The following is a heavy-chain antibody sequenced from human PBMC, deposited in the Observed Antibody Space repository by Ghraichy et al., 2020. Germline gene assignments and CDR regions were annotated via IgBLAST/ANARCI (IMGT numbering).Heavy chain of an antibody. CDR1: GYTFTSYG. CDR3: ARASYYDFWSGYYPGYYYGMDV. Sequence: ASVKVSCKASGYTFTSYGISWVRQAPGQGLEWMGWISAYNGNTNYAQKLQGRVTMTTDTSTSTAYMELRSLRSDDTAVYYCARASYYDFWSGYYPGYYYGMDVWGQGTTVTVSS. V-gene: IGHV1-18*01. CDR2: ISAYNGNT. D-gene: IGHD3-3*01. J-gene: IGHJ6*02.